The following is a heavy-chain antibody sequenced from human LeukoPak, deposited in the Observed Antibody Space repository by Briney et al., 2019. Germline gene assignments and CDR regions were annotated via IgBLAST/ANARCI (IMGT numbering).Heavy chain of an antibody. CDR1: GFTFSTYA. V-gene: IGHV3-23*01. Sequence: GGSLRLSCAASGFTFSTYAVNWVRQAPGKGLELVSAISSSGGTTYYADSVKGRFSISRDNSKNTLYLRMNSLRAEGTAIYYCAKDRNAWPTNFDSWGQGTLVTVSA. J-gene: IGHJ4*02. CDR2: ISSSGGTT. D-gene: IGHD5-24*01. CDR3: AKDRNAWPTNFDS.